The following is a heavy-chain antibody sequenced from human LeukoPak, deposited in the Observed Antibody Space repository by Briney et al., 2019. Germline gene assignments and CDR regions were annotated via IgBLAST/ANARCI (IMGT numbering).Heavy chain of an antibody. Sequence: ASVKVSCKASGYTFTTYSIHWVRQAPGQGLEWMGVINPSGGSTSYAQNFQGRLTMTRDTSTSTVYMELSSLRSEDTALYYCARPNYYGSESYSFDYWGQGTLVTVSS. V-gene: IGHV1-46*01. J-gene: IGHJ4*02. CDR2: INPSGGST. CDR1: GYTFTTYS. D-gene: IGHD3-10*01. CDR3: ARPNYYGSESYSFDY.